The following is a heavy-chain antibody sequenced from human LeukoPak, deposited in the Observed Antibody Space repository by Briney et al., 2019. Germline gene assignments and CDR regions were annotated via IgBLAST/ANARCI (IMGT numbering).Heavy chain of an antibody. J-gene: IGHJ4*02. CDR1: GYTFTSYY. V-gene: IGHV1-46*01. CDR3: ARLKELYYFDY. CDR2: INPSGGNT. Sequence: ASVTVSCKASGYTFTSYYMHWVRQAPGQGLEWMGIINPSGGNTSYAQKFQGRVTMTRDTSTSTVYMELSSLRSEDTAVYYCARLKELYYFDYWGQGTLVTVSS. D-gene: IGHD1-1*01.